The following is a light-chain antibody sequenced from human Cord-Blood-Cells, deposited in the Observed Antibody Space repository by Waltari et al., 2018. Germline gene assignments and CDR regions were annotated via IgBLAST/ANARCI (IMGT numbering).Light chain of an antibody. CDR2: AAS. Sequence: IQLTQSPSLLSASVGDRVPITCRASQGISSYLAWYQQKPGKAPKLLIYAASTLQSGVPSRFSGSGSGTEFTLTISSLQPEDFATYYCQQLNSYPFTFGGGTKVEIK. CDR3: QQLNSYPFT. J-gene: IGKJ4*01. V-gene: IGKV1-9*01. CDR1: QGISSY.